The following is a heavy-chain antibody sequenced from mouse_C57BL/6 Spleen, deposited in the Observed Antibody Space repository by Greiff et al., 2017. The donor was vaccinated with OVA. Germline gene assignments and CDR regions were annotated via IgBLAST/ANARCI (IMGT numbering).Heavy chain of an antibody. D-gene: IGHD2-5*01. J-gene: IGHJ2*01. CDR3: AREGSNYQGLDY. Sequence: EVMLVESEGGLVQPGSSMKLSCTASGFTFSDYYMAWVRQVPEKGLEWVANINYDGSSTYYLDSLKSRFIISRDNAKNILYLQMSSLKSEDTATYYCAREGSNYQGLDYWGQGTTLTVSS. CDR1: GFTFSDYY. V-gene: IGHV5-16*01. CDR2: INYDGSST.